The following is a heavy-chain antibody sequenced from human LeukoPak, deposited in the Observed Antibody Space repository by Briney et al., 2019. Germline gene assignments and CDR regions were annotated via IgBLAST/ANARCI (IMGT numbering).Heavy chain of an antibody. J-gene: IGHJ4*02. V-gene: IGHV3-30*03. CDR2: ISYDGSNK. CDR1: GFTFSSYG. CDR3: ARDRTGPPDY. Sequence: GGSLRLSCAASGFTFSSYGMHWVRQAPGKGLEWVAVISYDGSNKYYADSVKGRFTISRDNSKNTLYLQMNSLRAEDTAVYYCARDRTGPPDYWGQGTLVTVSS.